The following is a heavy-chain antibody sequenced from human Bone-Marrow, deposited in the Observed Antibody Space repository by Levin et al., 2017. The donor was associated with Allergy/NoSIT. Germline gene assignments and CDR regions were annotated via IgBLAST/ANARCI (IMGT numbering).Heavy chain of an antibody. V-gene: IGHV2-5*02. CDR3: AHTTGSVTNMRFAY. CDR2: IYWDDAE. D-gene: IGHD4-17*01. J-gene: IGHJ4*02. Sequence: SGPTLVKPTETLTLTCTFSGFSLSPSGVGVGWIRQPPGKALEWLAVIYWDDAERYSPSLQRRLTITKDTSKNQVVLKMTYMDPVDTATYYCAHTTGSVTNMRFAYWGQGTLVTVSS. CDR1: GFSLSPSGVG.